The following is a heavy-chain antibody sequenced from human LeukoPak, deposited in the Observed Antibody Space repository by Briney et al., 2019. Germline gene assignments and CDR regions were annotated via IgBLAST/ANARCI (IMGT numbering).Heavy chain of an antibody. CDR1: GFTFSSYS. Sequence: PGGSLRLSCAASGFTFSSYSMNWVRQAPGKGLEWVSSISSSSSYIYYADSVKGRFTISRDNAKNSLYLQMNSLRAEDTAVYYCARVELAPYYYYMDVWGKGTTVTVSS. J-gene: IGHJ6*03. V-gene: IGHV3-21*01. CDR2: ISSSSSYI. CDR3: ARVELAPYYYYMDV. D-gene: IGHD1-7*01.